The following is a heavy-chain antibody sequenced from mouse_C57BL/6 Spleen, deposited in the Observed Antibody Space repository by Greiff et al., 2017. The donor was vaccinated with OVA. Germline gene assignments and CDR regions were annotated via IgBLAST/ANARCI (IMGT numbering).Heavy chain of an antibody. J-gene: IGHJ3*01. CDR2: ISDGGSYT. Sequence: EVQRVESGGGLVKPGGSLKLSCAASGFTFSSYAMSWVRQTPEKRLEWVATISDGGSYTYYPDNVKGRFTISRDNAKNNLYLQMSHLKSEDTAMYYCARESYPFAYWGQGTLVTVSA. CDR1: GFTFSSYA. V-gene: IGHV5-4*01. CDR3: ARESYPFAY. D-gene: IGHD2-12*01.